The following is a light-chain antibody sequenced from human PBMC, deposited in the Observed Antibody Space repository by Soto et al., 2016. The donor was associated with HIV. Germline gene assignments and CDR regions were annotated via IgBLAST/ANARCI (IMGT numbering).Light chain of an antibody. CDR3: QQFGNSPYT. CDR1: QSISSW. V-gene: IGKV1-5*03. Sequence: DIQMTQSPSTLSASVRDRVTITCRANQSISSWLTWYQQKPGIAPKLLIYKASSLESGVPSRFSGSGSGTEFFLTIAGLQPDDFATYYCQQFGNSPYTFGQGTKLEIK. CDR2: KAS. J-gene: IGKJ2*01.